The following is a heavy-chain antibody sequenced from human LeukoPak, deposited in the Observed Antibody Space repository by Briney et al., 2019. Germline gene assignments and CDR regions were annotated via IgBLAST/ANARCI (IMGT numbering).Heavy chain of an antibody. Sequence: SETLSLTCTVSGGSISSGDYYWSWIRQPPGKGLEWIGYIYHSGSTYYNPSLKSRVTISVDRSKNQFSLKLSSVTAADTAVYYCATPKAFLSAFDIWGQGTMVTVSS. V-gene: IGHV4-30-2*01. CDR1: GGSISSGDYY. J-gene: IGHJ3*02. CDR3: ATPKAFLSAFDI. D-gene: IGHD2-21*01. CDR2: IYHSGST.